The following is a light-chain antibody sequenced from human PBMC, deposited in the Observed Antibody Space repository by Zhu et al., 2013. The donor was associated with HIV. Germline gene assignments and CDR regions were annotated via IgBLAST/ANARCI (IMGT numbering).Light chain of an antibody. CDR2: WAS. V-gene: IGKV4-1*01. CDR1: QSVLHSSNNKNF. CDR3: QQYYSTPYT. J-gene: IGKJ2*01. Sequence: DIVMTQSPDSLAVSLGERATINCKSSQSVLHSSNNKNFLAWYQQKSGQPPKLLIYWASTRESGVPDRFSGSGSGTDFTLTISSLQAEDVAVYYCQQYYSTPYTFGQGTKLEIK.